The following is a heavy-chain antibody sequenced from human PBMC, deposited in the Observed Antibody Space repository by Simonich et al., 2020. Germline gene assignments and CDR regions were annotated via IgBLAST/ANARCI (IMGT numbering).Heavy chain of an antibody. CDR2: INHSENT. V-gene: IGHV4-34*01. Sequence: QVQLQQWGAGLLKPSETLSLTCAVFGGSLSVYYWIWIRQPPGKGLEWSGEINHSENTNYNPSLKSRVTKSVDTSKNQFSLKLSSVTAADTAVYYCARGLIGGSYYYWGQGTLVTVSS. J-gene: IGHJ4*02. CDR3: ARGLIGGSYYY. CDR1: GGSLSVYY. D-gene: IGHD1-26*01.